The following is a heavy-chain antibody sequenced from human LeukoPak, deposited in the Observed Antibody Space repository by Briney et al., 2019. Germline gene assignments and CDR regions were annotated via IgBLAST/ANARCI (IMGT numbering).Heavy chain of an antibody. Sequence: SETLPLTCTVSAGSISSGDYYWSWIRQPPGKGLEWIGYIYYSGSTYYNPSLKSRVTISVDTSKNQFSLKLSSVTAADTAVYYCARAHGDSGDFDYWGQGTLVTVSS. CDR2: IYYSGST. D-gene: IGHD2-21*02. CDR1: AGSISSGDYY. CDR3: ARAHGDSGDFDY. J-gene: IGHJ4*02. V-gene: IGHV4-30-4*01.